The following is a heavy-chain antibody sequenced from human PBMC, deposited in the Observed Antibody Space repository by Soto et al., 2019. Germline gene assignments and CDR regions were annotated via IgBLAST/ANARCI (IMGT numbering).Heavy chain of an antibody. D-gene: IGHD3-22*01. V-gene: IGHV4-59*08. J-gene: IGHJ3*02. CDR2: IFHTGTT. CDR3: ITEAYDNNGSLAFDI. Sequence: QVQLQESGPGLVKPSETLSLTCTVSGGSISNYYYSWIRQPPGKGLEWIGYIFHTGTTSYNPSLKSRVTMSVDTSQSQFSLKLKSVTAADTAVYYCITEAYDNNGSLAFDIWGQGTLVTVSS. CDR1: GGSISNYY.